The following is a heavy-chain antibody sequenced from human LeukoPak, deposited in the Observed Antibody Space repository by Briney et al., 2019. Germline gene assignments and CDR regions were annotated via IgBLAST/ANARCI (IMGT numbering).Heavy chain of an antibody. CDR1: GFTVSSNY. J-gene: IGHJ2*01. D-gene: IGHD2-15*01. Sequence: TGGSLRLSCAASGFTVSSNYMSWVRQAPGKGLEWVSVIYSGGSTYYADSVKGRFTISRDNSKNTLYLQMNSLRAEDTAVYYCARAPGYCSGGSCSKVDWYFDLWGRGTLVTVSS. V-gene: IGHV3-66*01. CDR3: ARAPGYCSGGSCSKVDWYFDL. CDR2: IYSGGST.